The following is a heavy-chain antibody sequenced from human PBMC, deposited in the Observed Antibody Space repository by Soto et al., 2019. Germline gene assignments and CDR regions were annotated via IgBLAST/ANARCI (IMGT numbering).Heavy chain of an antibody. CDR1: GFTFSSYG. Sequence: QVQLVESGGGVVQPGRSLRLSCAASGFTFSSYGMHWVRQAPGKGLEWVAVIWYDGSNKYYADSVKGRFTISRDNSKNTLYLQMNSLRAEDTAVYYCARDPSPTVTTPWFDPWGQGTLVTVSS. V-gene: IGHV3-33*01. CDR3: ARDPSPTVTTPWFDP. CDR2: IWYDGSNK. J-gene: IGHJ5*02. D-gene: IGHD4-17*01.